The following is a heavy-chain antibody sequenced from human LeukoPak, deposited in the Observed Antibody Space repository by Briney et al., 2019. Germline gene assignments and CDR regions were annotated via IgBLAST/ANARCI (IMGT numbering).Heavy chain of an antibody. CDR1: GFTFSSYN. Sequence: GGSLRLSCEVSGFTFSSYNMNWVRQAPGKGLEWVSSISSSSSYIYYADSMTGRFTISRDNAKNSLYLQMNSLSAEDTAMYFCARRATTERGHSYGLDYWGQGILVTVSS. J-gene: IGHJ4*02. V-gene: IGHV3-21*01. D-gene: IGHD5-18*01. CDR3: ARRATTERGHSYGLDY. CDR2: ISSSSSYI.